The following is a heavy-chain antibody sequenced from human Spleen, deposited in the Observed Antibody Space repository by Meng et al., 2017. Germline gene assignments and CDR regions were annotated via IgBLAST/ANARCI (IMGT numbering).Heavy chain of an antibody. CDR1: GFTFSYYS. CDR2: ISSSSNYI. J-gene: IGHJ4*02. D-gene: IGHD3-22*01. Sequence: GESLKISCAASGFTFSYYSMNWVRQAPGKGLEWVSSISSSSNYIYYADSVKGRFTISRDNSKNSVFLQINSLRAEDTAVYYCARSPIDKYDLSALPLDYWGQGTLVTCSS. CDR3: ARSPIDKYDLSALPLDY. V-gene: IGHV3-21*06.